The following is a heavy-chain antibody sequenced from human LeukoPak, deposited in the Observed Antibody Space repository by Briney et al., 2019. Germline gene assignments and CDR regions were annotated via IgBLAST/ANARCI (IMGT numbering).Heavy chain of an antibody. D-gene: IGHD1-26*01. V-gene: IGHV3-30-3*01. J-gene: IGHJ4*02. Sequence: GRSLRLSCAASGFTFSSYAMHWVRQAPGKGLEWVAVISYDGSNKYYADSVQGRFTISRDNSKNTLYLQMNSLRAEDTAVYYCARGELFDYWGQGTLVTVSS. CDR1: GFTFSSYA. CDR3: ARGELFDY. CDR2: ISYDGSNK.